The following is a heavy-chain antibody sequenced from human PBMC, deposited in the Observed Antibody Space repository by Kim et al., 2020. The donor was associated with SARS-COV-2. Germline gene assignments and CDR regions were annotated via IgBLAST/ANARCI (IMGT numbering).Heavy chain of an antibody. CDR1: GYTFDAFY. D-gene: IGHD3-10*01. CDR3: ATPFMVRGDNDY. CDR2: IDPNSGDT. V-gene: IGHV1-2*02. J-gene: IGHJ4*02. Sequence: ASVKVSCKASGYTFDAFYIHWVRQAPGQGLEWMGCIDPNSGDTEYAQKFQGRIIVSVDSSISTVYMELTTLTSDDTAVYYCATPFMVRGDNDYWGQGTLVTVSS.